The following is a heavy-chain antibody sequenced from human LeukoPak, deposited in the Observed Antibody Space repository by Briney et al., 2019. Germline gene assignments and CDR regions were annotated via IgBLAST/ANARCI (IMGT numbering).Heavy chain of an antibody. CDR2: ISGTGGST. CDR1: GFTFSTYA. CDR3: AKTGGRYCSSNSCYLFDY. J-gene: IGHJ4*02. D-gene: IGHD2-2*01. Sequence: PGGSLRLSCAASGFTFSTYAMNWVRQAPGRGLEWVSTISGTGGSTYYADSVKGRFTISRDNSKNTLFLQMNSLRAEDTAVYYCAKTGGRYCSSNSCYLFDYWGQGTLVTVSS. V-gene: IGHV3-23*01.